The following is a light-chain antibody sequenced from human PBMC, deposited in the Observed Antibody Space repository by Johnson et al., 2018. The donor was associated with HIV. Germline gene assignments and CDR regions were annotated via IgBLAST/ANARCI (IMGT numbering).Light chain of an antibody. CDR3: GTWDSSLSAIYG. CDR1: SSNIGNNY. CDR2: DNN. V-gene: IGLV1-51*01. Sequence: QSVLTQPPSVSAAPGQKVTISCSGSSSNIGNNYVSWYQQLPGTAPKLLIYDNNKRPSGIPDRFSGSKSGPSATLGITGLQNGDEADYYCGTWDSSLSAIYGFGTGTKVTVL. J-gene: IGLJ1*01.